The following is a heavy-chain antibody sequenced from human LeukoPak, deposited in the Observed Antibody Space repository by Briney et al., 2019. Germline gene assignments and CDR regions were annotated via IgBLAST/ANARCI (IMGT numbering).Heavy chain of an antibody. Sequence: ASVKVSCKASGYTFTGYYMHWVRQAPGQGLEWMGWINPNSGGTNCAQKFQGRVTMTRDTSINTAYMELSSLRFDDTAIYYCAKDWHILTGRNCFDPWGQGTLVTVSS. CDR3: AKDWHILTGRNCFDP. V-gene: IGHV1-2*02. J-gene: IGHJ5*02. CDR2: INPNSGGT. D-gene: IGHD3-9*01. CDR1: GYTFTGYY.